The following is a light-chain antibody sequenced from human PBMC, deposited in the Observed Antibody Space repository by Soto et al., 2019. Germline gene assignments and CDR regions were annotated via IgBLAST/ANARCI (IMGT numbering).Light chain of an antibody. V-gene: IGKV3-20*01. CDR2: GAS. CDR3: PQYGAWPHPVSSPLP. CDR1: QTVTGNY. J-gene: IGKJ4*01. Sequence: ENVLTQSPGTLSLSPGERATLSCRASQTVTGNYLAWYQQKPGQAPRLLVYGASSRANGIPYRFSIKGSRTDFTHINNILEPEDSAVYYCPQYGAWPHPVSSPLPFGGETKVEIK.